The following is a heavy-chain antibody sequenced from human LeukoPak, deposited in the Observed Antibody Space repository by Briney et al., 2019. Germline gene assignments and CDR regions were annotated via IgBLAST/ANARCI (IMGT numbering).Heavy chain of an antibody. V-gene: IGHV1-69*13. CDR1: GYTFTNYG. J-gene: IGHJ4*02. Sequence: ASVKVSCKASGYTFTNYGISWVRQAPGQGLEWMGGIIPIFGTANYAQKFQGRVTITADESTSTAYMELSSLRSEDTAVYYCAREGDTAINYFDYWGQGTLVTVSS. CDR3: AREGDTAINYFDY. D-gene: IGHD5-18*01. CDR2: IIPIFGTA.